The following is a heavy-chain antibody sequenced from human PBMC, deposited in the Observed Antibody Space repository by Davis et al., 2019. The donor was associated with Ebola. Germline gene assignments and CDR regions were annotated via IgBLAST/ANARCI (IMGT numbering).Heavy chain of an antibody. CDR1: GFTFSSYA. CDR2: SRHVGGKT. J-gene: IGHJ4*02. V-gene: IGHV3-23*01. CDR3: TKAIYCSGDSCNLQFDS. D-gene: IGHD2-15*01. Sequence: GESLKISCAASGFTFSSYAISWVRQAPGKGLDWVSTSRHVGGKTDYADSVKGRFSISRDNSKNTLWLQMNTLRVEDTAVYYCTKAIYCSGDSCNLQFDSWGQGTLVTVSS.